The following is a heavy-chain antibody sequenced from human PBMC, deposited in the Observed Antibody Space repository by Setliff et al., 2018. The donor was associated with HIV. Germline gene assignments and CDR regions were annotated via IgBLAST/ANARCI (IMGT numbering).Heavy chain of an antibody. D-gene: IGHD4-17*01. Sequence: SETLSLTCTVSGGSISSYYWSWIRQPPGKGLEWIGYIYTSGSINYNPSLKSRVTISGDKSKNQFSLKLSSVTAADTAVYFCARVQMAYAAFDVWGQGTMVTVSS. CDR1: GGSISSYY. CDR2: IYTSGSI. J-gene: IGHJ3*01. V-gene: IGHV4-4*08. CDR3: ARVQMAYAAFDV.